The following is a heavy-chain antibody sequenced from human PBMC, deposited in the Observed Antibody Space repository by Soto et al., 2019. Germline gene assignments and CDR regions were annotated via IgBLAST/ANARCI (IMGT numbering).Heavy chain of an antibody. J-gene: IGHJ5*02. CDR2: SYYSGTS. V-gene: IGHV4-39*01. D-gene: IGHD1-20*01. CDR1: GGSIRVQSYY. CDR3: TRRYNWNDYYFDP. Sequence: SEPLSLTCTVSGGSIRVQSYYWTWISQTPGKGLEWVGSSYYSGTSYFNPALKGRVTISVDTSTNQFSLRLTSVTAADTAVYYCTRRYNWNDYYFDPWGQGTLVTVSS.